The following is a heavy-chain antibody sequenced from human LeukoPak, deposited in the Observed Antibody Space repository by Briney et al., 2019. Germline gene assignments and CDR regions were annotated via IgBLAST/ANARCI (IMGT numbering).Heavy chain of an antibody. Sequence: KPSETLSLTCTVSGGSISSSSYYWGWIRQPPGEGLEWIGSIYYSGSTYYNPSLKSRVTISVDTSKNQFSLKLSSVTAADTAVYYCAITPELSGVNDAFDIWGQGTMVTVSS. J-gene: IGHJ3*02. CDR2: IYYSGST. CDR1: GGSISSSSYY. CDR3: AITPELSGVNDAFDI. D-gene: IGHD1-26*01. V-gene: IGHV4-39*01.